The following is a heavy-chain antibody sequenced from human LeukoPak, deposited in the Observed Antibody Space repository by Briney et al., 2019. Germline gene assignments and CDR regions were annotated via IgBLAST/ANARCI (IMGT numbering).Heavy chain of an antibody. Sequence: GGSLRLSCAASGFTFSSYGMHWVRQAPGKGLEWMAVISYDGSNKYYADSVKGRFTISRDNSKNTLYLQMNSLRAEDTAVYYCAKDPEYWGQGTLVTVSS. CDR3: AKDPEY. J-gene: IGHJ4*02. V-gene: IGHV3-30*18. CDR1: GFTFSSYG. D-gene: IGHD1-14*01. CDR2: ISYDGSNK.